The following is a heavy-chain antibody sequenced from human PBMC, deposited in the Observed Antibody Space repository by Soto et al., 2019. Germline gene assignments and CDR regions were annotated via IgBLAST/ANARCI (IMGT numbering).Heavy chain of an antibody. V-gene: IGHV3-30*18. Sequence: HVQLVESGGGVIQPGKSLRLSCAASGFTFSSYAMHWVRQAPGKGLEWVAFISYHGSHNYYADSVKGRFTISRDNSKSTLYLQMNSLRPEDTAVYFWAKDRTTIFGVVTYDNWGQGTLVTVSS. D-gene: IGHD3-3*01. CDR3: AKDRTTIFGVVTYDN. J-gene: IGHJ4*02. CDR1: GFTFSSYA. CDR2: ISYHGSHN.